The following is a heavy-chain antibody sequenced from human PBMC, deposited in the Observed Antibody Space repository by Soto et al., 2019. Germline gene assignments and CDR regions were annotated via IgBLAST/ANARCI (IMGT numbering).Heavy chain of an antibody. D-gene: IGHD5-18*01. CDR1: GFTFGSYG. CDR3: ARKGIQLWYDAFDI. Sequence: GGSLRLSCAASGFTFGSYGMHWVRQAPGKGLEWVAVIWYDGSNKYYADSVKGRFTISRDNSKNTLYLQMNSLRAEDTAVYYCARKGIQLWYDAFDIWGQGTMVTVSS. J-gene: IGHJ3*02. CDR2: IWYDGSNK. V-gene: IGHV3-33*01.